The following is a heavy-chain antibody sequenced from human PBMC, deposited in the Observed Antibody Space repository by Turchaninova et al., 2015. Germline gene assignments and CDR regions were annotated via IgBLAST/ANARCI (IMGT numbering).Heavy chain of an antibody. CDR1: GGPISSYA. CDR2: IIPIFGAP. V-gene: IGHV1-69*01. Sequence: QVQLVQSGAEVKKPGSSVKVSCKASGGPISSYAISWVRQAPGQGLEWMGGIIPIFGAPNYAQKFPGRVTITEGESTSTAYRGLGSLRCEETAGYCWARPRSSVRGVIRREPYYHYYGMDIWGLGTPVTVSS. D-gene: IGHD3-10*02. CDR3: ARPRSSVRGVIRREPYYHYYGMDI. J-gene: IGHJ6*02.